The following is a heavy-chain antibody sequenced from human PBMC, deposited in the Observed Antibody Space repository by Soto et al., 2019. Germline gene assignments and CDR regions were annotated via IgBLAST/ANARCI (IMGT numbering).Heavy chain of an antibody. CDR1: EFTFSSYG. CDR3: AKDLSYSTPPDY. Sequence: QVQLVESGGGVVQPGRSLRLSCAASEFTFSSYGMHWVRQAPGKGLEWVAVISYDGSNKYYADSVKGRFTISRDNSKNTLYLQMNSLRAEDTAVYYCAKDLSYSTPPDYWGQGTLVTVSS. CDR2: ISYDGSNK. J-gene: IGHJ4*02. V-gene: IGHV3-30*18. D-gene: IGHD2-21*01.